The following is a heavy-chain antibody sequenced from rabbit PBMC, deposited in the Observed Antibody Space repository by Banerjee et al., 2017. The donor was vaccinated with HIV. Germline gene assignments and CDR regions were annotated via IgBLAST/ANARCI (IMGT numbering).Heavy chain of an antibody. V-gene: IGHV1S40*01. CDR2: IYFGGGGST. CDR1: GFSFSGTYS. Sequence: QSLEESGGDLVKPGASLTLTCTASGFSFSGTYSMCWVRQAPGKGLEWIACIYFGGGGSTYYASWAKGRFTISKTSSTTLTLQMTSLTAADTATYFCARVRWYNSDWWFYFDLWGPGTLVTVS. D-gene: IGHD4-1*01. J-gene: IGHJ4*01. CDR3: ARVRWYNSDWWFYFDL.